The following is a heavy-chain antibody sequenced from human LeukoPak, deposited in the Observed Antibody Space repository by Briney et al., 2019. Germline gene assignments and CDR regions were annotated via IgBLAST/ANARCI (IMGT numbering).Heavy chain of an antibody. Sequence: PGGSLRLSCAASGFTFSSYAMHWVRQAPGKGLEWVAVISYDGSNKYCADSVKGRVTISRDNSKNTLYLQMNSLRAEDTAVYYCARDWAAMGNLDYWGQGTLVTVSS. CDR1: GFTFSSYA. D-gene: IGHD5-18*01. CDR3: ARDWAAMGNLDY. J-gene: IGHJ4*02. V-gene: IGHV3-30-3*01. CDR2: ISYDGSNK.